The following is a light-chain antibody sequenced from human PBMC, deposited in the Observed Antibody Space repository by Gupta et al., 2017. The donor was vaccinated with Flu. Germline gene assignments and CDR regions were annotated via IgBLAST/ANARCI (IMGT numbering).Light chain of an antibody. J-gene: IGKJ5*01. V-gene: IGKV3-11*01. CDR3: QQRRNSIT. Sequence: SPATLSLSPGERATLSCRASQSVSSYLAWYQQKPGQAPRLLVYDASNRAAGIPARFSGSGSGADFTITISSLEPEDFAVYYCQQRRNSITFGQGTRLEIK. CDR1: QSVSSY. CDR2: DAS.